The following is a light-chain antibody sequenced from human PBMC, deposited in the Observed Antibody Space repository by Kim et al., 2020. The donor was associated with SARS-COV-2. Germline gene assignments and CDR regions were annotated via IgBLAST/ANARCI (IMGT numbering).Light chain of an antibody. CDR1: SGHSRYT. CDR3: QTWGTGIRV. V-gene: IGLV4-69*01. J-gene: IGLJ3*02. CDR2: VESDGSH. Sequence: QLVLTQSPSASASLGASVKLTCTLSSGHSRYTIAWHQQQPEKGPRYLMKVESDGSHSKGDGIPDRFSGSSSGAERYLTISSLQSEDEGDYYCQTWGTGIRVFGGGTKLTVL.